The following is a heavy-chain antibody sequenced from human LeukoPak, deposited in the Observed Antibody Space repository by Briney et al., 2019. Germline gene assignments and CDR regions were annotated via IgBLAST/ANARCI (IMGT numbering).Heavy chain of an antibody. J-gene: IGHJ4*02. CDR3: AKEGEWLPDY. CDR1: GFIFSTYG. V-gene: IGHV3-30*18. Sequence: PGGSLRLSCGASGFIFSTYGMHWVRQAPGKGLEWVAIISYDGSDKYYADSVKGRFTISRDNSKNTLYLQMNSLRAEDTAVYFCAKEGEWLPDYWGRGTLVTVSS. D-gene: IGHD3-3*01. CDR2: ISYDGSDK.